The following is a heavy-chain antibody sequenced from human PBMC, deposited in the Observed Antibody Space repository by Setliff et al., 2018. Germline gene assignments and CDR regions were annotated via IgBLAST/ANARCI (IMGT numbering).Heavy chain of an antibody. J-gene: IGHJ2*01. CDR3: AGGRRYWYFDL. CDR2: ISHSGST. CDR1: GYSISSGHY. Sequence: SETLSLTCTVSGYSISSGHYWGWIRQPPGKGLEWIGSISHSGSTYYNPSLRSRVTISLDTSKNQFSPKLTSVTAADTAVYYCAGGRRYWYFDLWGRGTLVTVSS. V-gene: IGHV4-38-2*02.